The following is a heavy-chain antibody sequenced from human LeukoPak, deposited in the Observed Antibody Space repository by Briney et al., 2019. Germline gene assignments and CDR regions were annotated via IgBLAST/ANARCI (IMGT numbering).Heavy chain of an antibody. D-gene: IGHD1-7*01. J-gene: IGHJ6*02. CDR1: GYTFTGYY. V-gene: IGHV1-2*02. CDR3: ARDELLDYYYGMDV. Sequence: ASVKVSCKSSGYTFTGYYMHWVRQAPGQGLEWMGWINPNSGGANYAQKFQGRVTMTRDTSISTAYMELSSLRSEDTAVYYCARDELLDYYYGMDVWGQGTTVTVSS. CDR2: INPNSGGA.